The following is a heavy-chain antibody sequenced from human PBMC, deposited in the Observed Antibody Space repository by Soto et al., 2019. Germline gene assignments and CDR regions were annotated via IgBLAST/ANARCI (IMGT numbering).Heavy chain of an antibody. Sequence: GGSLRLSCAASGFTFSSDAMSWVRQAPGKGLEWVSAISGSGGSTYYADSVKGRFTISRDNSKNTLYLQMNSLRAEDTAVYYCARDRSFCDILTGYYPDAFDIWGQGTMVTVSS. CDR2: ISGSGGST. CDR1: GFTFSSDA. CDR3: ARDRSFCDILTGYYPDAFDI. D-gene: IGHD3-9*01. V-gene: IGHV3-23*01. J-gene: IGHJ3*02.